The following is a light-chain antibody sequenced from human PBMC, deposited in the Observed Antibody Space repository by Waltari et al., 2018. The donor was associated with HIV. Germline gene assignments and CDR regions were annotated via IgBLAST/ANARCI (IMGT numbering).Light chain of an antibody. CDR1: TGVVTSGQW. J-gene: IGLJ2*01. CDR3: SLSFGGAAV. CDR2: DTT. Sequence: QSVVTQEPSLTVSPGGTVTLTCRSSTGVVTSGQWPYWFQQKPGQTPRPLFYDTTNKHSWTPARFSGSLLGGKAVLTLSGARPEDEADYYCSLSFGGAAVFGGGTHVTVL. V-gene: IGLV7-46*01.